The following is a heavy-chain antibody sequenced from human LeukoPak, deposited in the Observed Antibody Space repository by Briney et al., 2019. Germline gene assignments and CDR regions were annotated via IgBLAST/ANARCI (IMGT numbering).Heavy chain of an antibody. CDR2: IKQDGSEK. Sequence: GGSLRLSCAASGFTFSSYWMSRVRQAPGKGLEWVANIKQDGSEKYYVDSVKGRFTISRDNAKNSLYLQMNSLRAEDTAVYYCARDDYYYGSGSYYNTDYNWFDPWGQGTLVTVSS. J-gene: IGHJ5*02. D-gene: IGHD3-10*01. CDR3: ARDDYYYGSGSYYNTDYNWFDP. V-gene: IGHV3-7*01. CDR1: GFTFSSYW.